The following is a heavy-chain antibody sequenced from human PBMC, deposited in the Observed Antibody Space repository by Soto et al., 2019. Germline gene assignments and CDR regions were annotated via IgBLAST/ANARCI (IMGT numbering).Heavy chain of an antibody. J-gene: IGHJ4*02. D-gene: IGHD3-22*01. CDR1: VFTFSSYD. CDR3: ARGRSGLFAVDFDY. V-gene: IGHV3-13*01. CDR2: IGTAGDT. Sequence: GWSLRLSCSASVFTFSSYDMHWGRQATGKGLEWVSAIGTAGDTYYPGSVKGRFTISRENAKNSLYLQMNSLRAGDTAVYYCARGRSGLFAVDFDYWGQGTLVTVSS.